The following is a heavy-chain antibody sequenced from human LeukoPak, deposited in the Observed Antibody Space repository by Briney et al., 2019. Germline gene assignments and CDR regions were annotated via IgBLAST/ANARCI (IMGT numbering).Heavy chain of an antibody. D-gene: IGHD6-19*01. Sequence: PGGSLRLSCAASGFTFDDYDMNWVRQAPGKGLEWVSSISSDSSDIHYVDSVKGRFTISRDNARNSLYLQMNNLRAEDTAVYFCASLPWLVRWIYYWGQGTLVTVSS. V-gene: IGHV3-21*06. CDR2: ISSDSSDI. CDR1: GFTFDDYD. CDR3: ASLPWLVRWIYY. J-gene: IGHJ4*02.